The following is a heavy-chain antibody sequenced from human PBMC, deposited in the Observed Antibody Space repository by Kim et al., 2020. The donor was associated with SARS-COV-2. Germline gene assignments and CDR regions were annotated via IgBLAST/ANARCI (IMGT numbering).Heavy chain of an antibody. CDR3: ARETPRSSRGVTITIDY. J-gene: IGHJ4*02. Sequence: GESLKISCAASGFSFSRYAMSWVRQAPGKGLEWVSGITTGGETNRAGSVKGRFTISRDNSKNTLYLQMNSLRPEDTALYYCARETPRSSRGVTITIDYWGQGTLVTVSS. CDR1: GFSFSRYA. D-gene: IGHD3-10*01. V-gene: IGHV3-23*01. CDR2: ITTGGET.